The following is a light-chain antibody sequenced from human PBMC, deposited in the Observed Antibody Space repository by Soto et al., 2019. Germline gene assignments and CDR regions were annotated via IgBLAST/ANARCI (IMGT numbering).Light chain of an antibody. V-gene: IGLV2-14*03. CDR1: SSDVGGYNY. CDR2: DVS. Sequence: QSVLTQPASVSGSPGQSITISCTGTSSDVGGYNYVSWYQHHPGKAPKLMIYDVSNRPSGASNRFSGSKSGNTASLTISGLQPEDEADYYCSSYTTSNTRQIVLGTGTRSPS. J-gene: IGLJ1*01. CDR3: SSYTTSNTRQIV.